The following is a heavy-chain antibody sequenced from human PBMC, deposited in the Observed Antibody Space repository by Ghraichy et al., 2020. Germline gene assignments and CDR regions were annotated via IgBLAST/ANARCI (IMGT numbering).Heavy chain of an antibody. CDR1: GYTFTTYG. CDR2: INSYNGDT. Sequence: ASVKVSCKASGYTFTTYGLTWLLQAPGQGLEWMGWINSYNGDTKYAQKVQGRVTMTTDTSTSTAYMELRSLRSDDTAVYYCARGGPYCSGGVCYFLDSWGQGTLVTVAS. J-gene: IGHJ4*02. V-gene: IGHV1-18*01. CDR3: ARGGPYCSGGVCYFLDS. D-gene: IGHD2-8*02.